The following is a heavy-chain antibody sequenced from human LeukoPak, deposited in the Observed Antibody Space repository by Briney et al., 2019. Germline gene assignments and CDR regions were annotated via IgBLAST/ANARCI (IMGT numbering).Heavy chain of an antibody. D-gene: IGHD2-2*01. CDR2: ISSSGSTI. CDR1: GFTFSDHY. CDR3: ARDYHMTSGFFDY. Sequence: GGSLRLSCAASGFTFSDHYMSWIRQAPGKGLEWVSYISSSGSTIYYADSVKGRFTISRDNAKNSLYLQMNSLRAEDTAVYYCARDYHMTSGFFDYWGQGTLVTVSS. V-gene: IGHV3-11*04. J-gene: IGHJ4*02.